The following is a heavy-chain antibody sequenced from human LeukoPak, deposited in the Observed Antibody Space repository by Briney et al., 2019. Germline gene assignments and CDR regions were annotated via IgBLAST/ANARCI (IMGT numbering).Heavy chain of an antibody. D-gene: IGHD6-19*01. CDR1: GFTFSNVW. CDR2: IKSKTDGGTT. Sequence: GGSLRLSCAVSGFTFSNVWMIWVRQAPGKALEWFRRIKSKTDGGTTDYAAPVKGRFTISRDDSKNTLNLQMNSLKTEDTAVYYCTPSIAVAGSLDYWGQGTLVTVSS. CDR3: TPSIAVAGSLDY. V-gene: IGHV3-15*01. J-gene: IGHJ4*02.